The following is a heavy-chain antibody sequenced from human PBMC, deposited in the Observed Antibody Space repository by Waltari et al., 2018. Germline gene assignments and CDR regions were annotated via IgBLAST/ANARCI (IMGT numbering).Heavy chain of an antibody. Sequence: EVPLVETGGGLIQPGGSLRASCAASEFTASVHSMTWVRQAPGHGLEAVSLIYGADITSYADSVKGRFTVSRDNSKNTLFLQMNSLRVDDTAVYFCAKQHSAYDYFFDYWGQGTLVTVSS. J-gene: IGHJ4*02. CDR3: AKQHSAYDYFFDY. V-gene: IGHV3-53*02. CDR2: IYGADIT. D-gene: IGHD5-12*01. CDR1: EFTASVHS.